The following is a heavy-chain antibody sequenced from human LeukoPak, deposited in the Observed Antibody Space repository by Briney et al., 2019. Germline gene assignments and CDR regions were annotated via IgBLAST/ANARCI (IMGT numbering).Heavy chain of an antibody. V-gene: IGHV3-7*01. D-gene: IGHD2-15*01. Sequence: GGSLRLSCAASGFTFSSYWMSWVRQAPGKGLEWVANIKQDGSEKYYVDSVKGRFTISRDNAKNSLYLQMNSLRAEDTAVYYCARVQGYCSGGSCYGMDVWGQGTTVTVSS. CDR3: ARVQGYCSGGSCYGMDV. CDR2: IKQDGSEK. CDR1: GFTFSSYW. J-gene: IGHJ6*02.